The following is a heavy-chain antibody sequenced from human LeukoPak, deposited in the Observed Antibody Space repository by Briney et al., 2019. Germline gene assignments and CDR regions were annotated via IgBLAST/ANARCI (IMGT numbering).Heavy chain of an antibody. CDR2: IYYSGST. CDR3: ARAASSGYYYLDY. D-gene: IGHD3-22*01. Sequence: SETLSLTCTVSGGSISSYYWSWIRQPPRKGLEWIGYIYYSGSTNYNPSLKSRVTISVDTSKNQFSLKLSSVTAADTAVYYCARAASSGYYYLDYWGQGTLVTVSS. J-gene: IGHJ4*02. CDR1: GGSISSYY. V-gene: IGHV4-59*08.